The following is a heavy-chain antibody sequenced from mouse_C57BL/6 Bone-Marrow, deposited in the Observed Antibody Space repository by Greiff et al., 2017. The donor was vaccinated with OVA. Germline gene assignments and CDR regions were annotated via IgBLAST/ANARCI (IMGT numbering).Heavy chain of an antibody. D-gene: IGHD1-1*01. CDR2: IYPGSGST. Sequence: QVQLQQPGAELVKPGASVKMSCKASGYTFTSYWITWVKQRPGQGLEWIGDIYPGSGSTNYNEKFKSKATLTVYTSSSTAYMQLSSLTSEDSAVYYCAKRGLGYGSSWGQGTTLTVSS. J-gene: IGHJ2*01. CDR3: AKRGLGYGSS. CDR1: GYTFTSYW. V-gene: IGHV1-55*01.